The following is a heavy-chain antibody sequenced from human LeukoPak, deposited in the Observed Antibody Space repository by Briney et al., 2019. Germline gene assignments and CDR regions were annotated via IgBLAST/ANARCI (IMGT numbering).Heavy chain of an antibody. D-gene: IGHD5-24*01. Sequence: GASVKVSCKASGYTFTGYHMHWVRQAPGQGLELMGWIKANNGGIKYAQKFQGRVTLTRDTSINTAYMELSSLLSDDTAVYYCARDPVDGYYHFDYWGQGTLVTVAS. CDR3: ARDPVDGYYHFDY. CDR1: GYTFTGYH. V-gene: IGHV1-2*02. CDR2: IKANNGGI. J-gene: IGHJ4*02.